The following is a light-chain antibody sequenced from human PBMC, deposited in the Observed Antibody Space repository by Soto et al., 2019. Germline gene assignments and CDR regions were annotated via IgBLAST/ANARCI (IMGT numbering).Light chain of an antibody. CDR3: QQYGSSPPLS. CDR1: QSVTSSY. CDR2: GAS. Sequence: EIVLTQSPGTLSLSPGERATLSCRASQSVTSSYLAWYQQKPGQAPRLLIYGASSRATGIPDRFSGSGSGTDFTLTISRLEPEDFAVDYCQQYGSSPPLSFGGGTQVEIK. J-gene: IGKJ4*01. V-gene: IGKV3-20*01.